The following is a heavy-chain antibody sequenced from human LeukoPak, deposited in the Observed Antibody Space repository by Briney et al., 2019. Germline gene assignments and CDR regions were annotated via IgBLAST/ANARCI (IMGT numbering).Heavy chain of an antibody. D-gene: IGHD1-26*01. Sequence: GGSLRLSCAASGFTFDDYTMHWVRQAPGKGLEWVSLISWDGGSTYYADSVKGRFTISKDNSKNSLYLQMNSLRTEDTALYYCAKDYSGSPGAFQHWGQGTLVTVSS. CDR1: GFTFDDYT. CDR2: ISWDGGST. J-gene: IGHJ1*01. CDR3: AKDYSGSPGAFQH. V-gene: IGHV3-43*01.